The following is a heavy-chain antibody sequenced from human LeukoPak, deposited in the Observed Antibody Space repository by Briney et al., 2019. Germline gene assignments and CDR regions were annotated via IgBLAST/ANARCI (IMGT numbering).Heavy chain of an antibody. CDR1: GYTFTDYY. Sequence: GATVKISCKVSGYTFTDYYMHWVQQAPGKGLEWMGLVDPEDGETIYAEKFQGRVTITADTSTDTAYMELSSLRSEDTAVYYCATVPVVATGRKDYYYYYMDVWGKGTTVTVSS. D-gene: IGHD5-12*01. V-gene: IGHV1-69-2*01. J-gene: IGHJ6*03. CDR3: ATVPVVATGRKDYYYYYMDV. CDR2: VDPEDGET.